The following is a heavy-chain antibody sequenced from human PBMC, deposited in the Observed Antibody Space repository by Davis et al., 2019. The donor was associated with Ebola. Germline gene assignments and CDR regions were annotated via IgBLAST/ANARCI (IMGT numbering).Heavy chain of an antibody. Sequence: GESLKISCAASGFTFTSYAMNWVRQAPGKGLECVSFISGTAVTTYYADSVKGRFTISRDNSKNTLYLQMNSLRVEDTAVYYCARDLDYHEGGGDFDAFDMWGQGTMVTVSS. J-gene: IGHJ3*02. V-gene: IGHV3-23*01. CDR3: ARDLDYHEGGGDFDAFDM. CDR2: ISGTAVTT. CDR1: GFTFTSYA. D-gene: IGHD2-21*02.